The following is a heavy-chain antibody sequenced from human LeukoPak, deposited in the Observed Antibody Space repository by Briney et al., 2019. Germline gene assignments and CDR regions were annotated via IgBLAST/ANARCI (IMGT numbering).Heavy chain of an antibody. J-gene: IGHJ4*02. Sequence: GGSLRLSCAASGFTFSSYGMHWVRQAPGKGLEWVAVISYDGSNKYYADSVKGRFTISRDNSKNTLYLQMNSLRAEDTAVYYCAKDPGYSSSWYYFDYWGQGTLVTVSS. CDR1: GFTFSSYG. D-gene: IGHD6-13*01. CDR3: AKDPGYSSSWYYFDY. CDR2: ISYDGSNK. V-gene: IGHV3-30*18.